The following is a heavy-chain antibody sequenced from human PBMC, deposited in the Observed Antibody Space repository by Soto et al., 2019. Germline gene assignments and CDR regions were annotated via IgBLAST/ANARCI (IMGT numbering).Heavy chain of an antibody. Sequence: SDTLSLTCAVSGGSFSGYYWGWIRQPPGKWLEWVGEINYSGTTNYNPSLKRRVTISVDTSKNQVSLKVTSVTAADTAMYYCARRNYFYALDVWGQGXTVTVYS. J-gene: IGHJ6*02. CDR1: GGSFSGYY. CDR2: INYSGTT. V-gene: IGHV4-34*01. CDR3: ARRNYFYALDV.